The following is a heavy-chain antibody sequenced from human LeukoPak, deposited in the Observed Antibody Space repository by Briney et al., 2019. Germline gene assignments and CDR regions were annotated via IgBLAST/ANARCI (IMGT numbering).Heavy chain of an antibody. V-gene: IGHV4-4*09. CDR2: IYHSGNT. CDR1: GASINNYY. Sequence: PSETLSLTCTVSGASINNYYWSWIRQPPGKGLEWIGYIYHSGNTNYSPSLESRVTMSVDESKNQFSLRVHFVSAADTAVYYCASTRRAAVAGRFDSWGQGTLVTVSS. J-gene: IGHJ4*02. CDR3: ASTRRAAVAGRFDS. D-gene: IGHD6-19*01.